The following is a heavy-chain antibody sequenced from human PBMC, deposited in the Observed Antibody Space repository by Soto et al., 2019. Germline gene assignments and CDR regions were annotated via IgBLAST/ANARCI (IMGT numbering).Heavy chain of an antibody. J-gene: IGHJ4*02. CDR1: GGSISSYY. CDR3: ARGDYDSSGYHYTSWDPTGSSDY. V-gene: IGHV4-59*01. D-gene: IGHD3-22*01. Sequence: SETLSLTCTVSGGSISSYYWSWIRQPPGKGLEWIGYIYYSGSTNYNPSLKSRVTISVDTSKNQFSLKLSSVTAADTAVYYCARGDYDSSGYHYTSWDPTGSSDYWGQGTLVTVSS. CDR2: IYYSGST.